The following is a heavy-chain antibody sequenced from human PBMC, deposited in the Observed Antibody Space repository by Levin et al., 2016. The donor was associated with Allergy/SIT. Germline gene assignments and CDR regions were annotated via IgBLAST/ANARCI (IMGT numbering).Heavy chain of an antibody. CDR2: INWNGGST. D-gene: IGHD3-3*01. CDR3: ARDIDFWSAYSWTAMDV. J-gene: IGHJ6*02. Sequence: VRQMPGKGLEWVSGINWNGGSTSYADSVKGRFTISRDNARNSLYLQLNSLKAEDTALYYCARDIDFWSAYSWTAMDVVGPRDHGHRLL. V-gene: IGHV3-20*03.